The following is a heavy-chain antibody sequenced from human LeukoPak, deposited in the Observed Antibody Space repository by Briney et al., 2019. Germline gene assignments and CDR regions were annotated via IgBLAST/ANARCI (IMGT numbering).Heavy chain of an antibody. J-gene: IGHJ4*02. CDR1: GFTLCVYY. CDR3: ARVLSSGYSPFDY. D-gene: IGHD3-22*01. CDR2: ITSTVATI. V-gene: IGHV3-11*01. Sequence: PGGSLRLSCALSGFTLCVYYMTCIPQAPGQAGEWVSHITSTVATIYYADSVKARFAIARHNAKNSLSLQMNSLRAEDTAVYFCARVLSSGYSPFDYWGQGILVTVSS.